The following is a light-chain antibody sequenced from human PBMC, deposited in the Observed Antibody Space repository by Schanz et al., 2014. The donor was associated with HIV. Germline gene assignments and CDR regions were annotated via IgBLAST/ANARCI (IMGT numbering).Light chain of an antibody. Sequence: EIVLTQSPATLSLSPGERATLSCRASQSVSSYLAWYQQKPGQAPRLLIYGASSRATGIPGRFSGSGSGTEFTLTISSLQPDDFATYYCQQYNSYPWTFGQGTKVEIK. V-gene: IGKV3D-15*01. CDR1: QSVSSY. CDR2: GAS. CDR3: QQYNSYPWT. J-gene: IGKJ1*01.